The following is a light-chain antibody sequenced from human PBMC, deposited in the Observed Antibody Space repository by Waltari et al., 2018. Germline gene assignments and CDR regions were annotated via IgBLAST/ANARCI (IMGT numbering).Light chain of an antibody. CDR2: EGS. CDR3: CSYAAYSPVL. V-gene: IGLV2-23*01. J-gene: IGLJ2*01. Sequence: QSALTQPASVSASPGQSITISCTGTSSDVGNYNLVSWYQQHPGKAPQLIICEGSKRPSGVSNRFSGSKFGNTASLTISGLQAEDEADYYCCSYAAYSPVLFGGGTKVTVL. CDR1: SSDVGNYNL.